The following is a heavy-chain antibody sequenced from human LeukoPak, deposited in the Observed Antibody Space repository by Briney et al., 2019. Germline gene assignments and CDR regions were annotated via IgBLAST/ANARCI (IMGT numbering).Heavy chain of an antibody. D-gene: IGHD3-16*02. Sequence: GGSLRLSCAASGFTFSSYAMSWVPQAAGKGLEWVADISGSGGSTYYADSVKGRFTISRDNSKNTLYLQMNSLRAEDTAVYYCAKVSGDVPSMSTFGGVIAGYYFDYWGQGTLVTVSS. V-gene: IGHV3-23*01. CDR3: AKVSGDVPSMSTFGGVIAGYYFDY. CDR1: GFTFSSYA. J-gene: IGHJ4*02. CDR2: ISGSGGST.